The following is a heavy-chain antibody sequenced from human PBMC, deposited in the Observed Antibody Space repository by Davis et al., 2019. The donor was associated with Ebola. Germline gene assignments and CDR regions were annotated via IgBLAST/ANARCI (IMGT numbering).Heavy chain of an antibody. CDR1: GGSISSYY. CDR3: ARWPGRAPDY. V-gene: IGHV4-59*01. J-gene: IGHJ4*02. Sequence: PSETLSLTCTVSGGSISSYYWSWIRQPPGKGLEWIGYIYYSGSTNYNPSLKSRVTISIDTSKNQFSLNLNSMTAADTAVYYCARWPGRAPDYWGPGVLVTVSS. CDR2: IYYSGST.